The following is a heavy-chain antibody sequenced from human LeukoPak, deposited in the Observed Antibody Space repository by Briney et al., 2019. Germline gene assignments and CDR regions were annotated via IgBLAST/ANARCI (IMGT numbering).Heavy chain of an antibody. V-gene: IGHV4-39*07. CDR3: ASEMVTPGRYYFDY. CDR1: GGSISSSSYY. CDR2: IYYSGST. D-gene: IGHD4-23*01. Sequence: SETLSLTCTVSGGSISSSSYYWGWIRQPPGKGLEWIGSIYYSGSTYYNPSLKSRVTISVDTSKNQFSLKLSSVTAADTAVYYCASEMVTPGRYYFDYWGQGTLDTVSS. J-gene: IGHJ4*02.